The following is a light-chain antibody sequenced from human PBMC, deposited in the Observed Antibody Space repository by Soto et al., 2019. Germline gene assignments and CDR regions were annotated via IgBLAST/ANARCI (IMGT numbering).Light chain of an antibody. CDR3: SSYKSRSTEV. V-gene: IGLV2-14*01. CDR1: SSDVGGYNY. J-gene: IGLJ1*01. CDR2: EVS. Sequence: QSALTQPASVSGSPGQSITISCTGTSSDVGGYNYVSWYQQHPGKAPKLMIYEVSNRPSGVSNRFSGSKSGNTASLTISGLQAEDEADYYCSSYKSRSTEVFGTGTKLTVL.